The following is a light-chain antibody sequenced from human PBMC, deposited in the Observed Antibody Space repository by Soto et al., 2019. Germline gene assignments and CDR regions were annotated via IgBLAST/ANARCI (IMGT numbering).Light chain of an antibody. V-gene: IGKV3-20*01. J-gene: IGKJ2*01. CDR1: QSVSSSY. Sequence: EIVLTQSPGNLSLSPGERATLSCRASQSVSSSYLAWYQQNPGQAPRLLIYGASSRATGIPDRFSGSGSGTDFTLTISRLEPEDFAVYYCQQYGSSPYTFGQGTKVDIK. CDR3: QQYGSSPYT. CDR2: GAS.